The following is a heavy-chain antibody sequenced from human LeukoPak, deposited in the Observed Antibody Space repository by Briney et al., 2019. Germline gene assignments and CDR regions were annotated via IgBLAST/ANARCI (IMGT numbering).Heavy chain of an antibody. D-gene: IGHD5-24*01. CDR1: GHTFTGYY. CDR3: ARLREMATGHFQH. Sequence: ASVKVSCKASGHTFTGYYMHWVRQAPGQGLEWMGWINPNSGGTNYAQKFQGRDTMTRDTSISTAYMELSRLRSDDTAVYYCARLREMATGHFQHWGQGTLVTVSS. V-gene: IGHV1-2*02. J-gene: IGHJ1*01. CDR2: INPNSGGT.